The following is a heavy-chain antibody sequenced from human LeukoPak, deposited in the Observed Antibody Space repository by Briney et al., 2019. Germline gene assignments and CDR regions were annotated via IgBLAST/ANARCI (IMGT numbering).Heavy chain of an antibody. CDR1: GDSISSGDYY. Sequence: PSQTLSLTCTVSGDSISSGDYYWSWIRQPAGKGLEWIGRISSSGSTNYNPSLKSRVTISVDTSKNQFSLKLSSVTAADTAVYYCASTWYTAMDLGYWGQGTLVTVSS. CDR2: ISSSGST. CDR3: ASTWYTAMDLGY. D-gene: IGHD5-18*01. J-gene: IGHJ4*02. V-gene: IGHV4-61*02.